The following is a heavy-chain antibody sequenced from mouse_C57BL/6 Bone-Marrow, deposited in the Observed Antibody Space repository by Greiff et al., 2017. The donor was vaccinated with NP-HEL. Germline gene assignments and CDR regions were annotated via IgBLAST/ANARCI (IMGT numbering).Heavy chain of an antibody. V-gene: IGHV1-81*01. D-gene: IGHD1-1*01. Sequence: QVHVKQSGAELARPGASVKLSCKASGYTFTSYGISWVKQRTGQGLEWIGEIYPRSGNTYYNEKFKGKATLTADKSSSTAYMELRSLTSEDSAVYFCARGEYGSSPRVLAYWGQGTLVTVSA. J-gene: IGHJ3*01. CDR1: GYTFTSYG. CDR3: ARGEYGSSPRVLAY. CDR2: IYPRSGNT.